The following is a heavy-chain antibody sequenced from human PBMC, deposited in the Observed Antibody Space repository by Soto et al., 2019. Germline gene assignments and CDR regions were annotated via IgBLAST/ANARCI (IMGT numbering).Heavy chain of an antibody. V-gene: IGHV3-21*06. Sequence: GGSLRLSCAASGFTFTRYSMNWVRQAPGKGLEWVSSISSTTNYIYYGDSMKGRFTISRDNAKNSLYLEMNSLRAEDTAVYYCARESEDFTSNFDYWGQGTLVTVSS. CDR3: ARESEDFTSNFDY. CDR1: GFTFTRYS. CDR2: ISSTTNYI. J-gene: IGHJ4*02.